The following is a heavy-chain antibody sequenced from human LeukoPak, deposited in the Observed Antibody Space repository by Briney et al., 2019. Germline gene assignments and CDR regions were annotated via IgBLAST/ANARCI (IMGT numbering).Heavy chain of an antibody. Sequence: PSETLSLTCTVSGGAISSYYWTWIRQPAGKALEWIGRIYSGGNTNYNPSLESRVTMSVDTSKNQFSLKLTSLTAADTAVYYCARADTSPGNGVPCPFFLDYSGQGTLVTVSS. J-gene: IGHJ4*02. CDR3: ARADTSPGNGVPCPFFLDY. V-gene: IGHV4-4*07. CDR1: GGAISSYY. D-gene: IGHD2-8*01. CDR2: IYSGGNT.